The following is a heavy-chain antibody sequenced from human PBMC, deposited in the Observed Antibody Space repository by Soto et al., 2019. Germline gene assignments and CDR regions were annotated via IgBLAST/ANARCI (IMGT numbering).Heavy chain of an antibody. CDR3: ARDKAGRRFGELLGGMDV. D-gene: IGHD3-10*01. Sequence: SVKVSCKASGGTFSSNAISWVRQAPGQGLEWMGGIIPIFGTANYAQKFQGRVTITADESTSTAYMGLSSLRSEDTAVYYCARDKAGRRFGELLGGMDVWGQGTTVTVSS. CDR2: IIPIFGTA. V-gene: IGHV1-69*13. J-gene: IGHJ6*02. CDR1: GGTFSSNA.